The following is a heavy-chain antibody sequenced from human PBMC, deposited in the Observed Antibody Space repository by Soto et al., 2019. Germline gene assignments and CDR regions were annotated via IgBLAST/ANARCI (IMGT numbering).Heavy chain of an antibody. D-gene: IGHD3-16*01. Sequence: GESLKLYCKASGYIIKNYWIGWVRQMPGQGLEWMGIIFPDDSDTTYRPSFQGHVTLSVDKSISTAYVQWSSLKAADSAIYYCFRGGVTSRTFDYWGQGTLVTVSS. CDR2: IFPDDSDT. CDR1: GYIIKNYW. J-gene: IGHJ4*02. CDR3: FRGGVTSRTFDY. V-gene: IGHV5-51*01.